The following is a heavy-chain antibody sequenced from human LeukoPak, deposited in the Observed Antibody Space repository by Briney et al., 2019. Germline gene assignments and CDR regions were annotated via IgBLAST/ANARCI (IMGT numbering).Heavy chain of an antibody. V-gene: IGHV3-7*01. Sequence: GGSLRLSCAASGFTFSSYWMNWARQAPGKGLEWVANIKQDGSEKYYVDSVKGRFTISRDNAKNSLYLRMNSLRAEDTAVYYCSRNLSSSWYSFNYYYYGMDVWGQGTTVTVSS. CDR2: IKQDGSEK. D-gene: IGHD6-13*01. CDR1: GFTFSSYW. CDR3: SRNLSSSWYSFNYYYYGMDV. J-gene: IGHJ6*02.